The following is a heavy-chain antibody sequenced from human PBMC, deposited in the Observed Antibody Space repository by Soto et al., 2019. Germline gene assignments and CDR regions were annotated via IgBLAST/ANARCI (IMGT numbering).Heavy chain of an antibody. J-gene: IGHJ4*02. Sequence: VQLLESGGGLVQPGGSLRLSCAASGFSFSSYAMVWVRQAPGKGLEWVSVISARGGSSYFGDSVKGRFTISRDNSKNVLSLEMNSLRAEDTAIYFCAKGSIEYSASVDNWGQGTLVLVSS. CDR1: GFSFSSYA. D-gene: IGHD5-12*01. CDR3: AKGSIEYSASVDN. CDR2: ISARGGSS. V-gene: IGHV3-23*01.